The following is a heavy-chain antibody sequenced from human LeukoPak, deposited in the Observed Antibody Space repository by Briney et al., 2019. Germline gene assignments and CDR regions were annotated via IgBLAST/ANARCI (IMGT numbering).Heavy chain of an antibody. D-gene: IGHD3/OR15-3a*01. CDR1: GGTFSSYA. CDR3: ARAGTRYYYYYMDV. CDR2: MNPNSGNT. J-gene: IGHJ6*03. Sequence: ASVKVSCKASGGTFSSYAINWVRQATGQGVEWMGWMNPNSGNTGYAQKFQGRVTITRNTSISTAYMELSSLRSEDTAVYYCARAGTRYYYYYMDVWGKGTTVTVSS. V-gene: IGHV1-8*03.